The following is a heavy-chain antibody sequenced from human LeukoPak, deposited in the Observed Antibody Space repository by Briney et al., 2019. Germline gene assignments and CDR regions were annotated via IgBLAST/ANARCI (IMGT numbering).Heavy chain of an antibody. CDR2: IYYSGST. V-gene: IGHV4-59*01. Sequence: SETLSLTCTVSGGSISSYYWSWIRQPPGKGLEWIGYIYYSGSTNYNPSLKSRVTISVDTSKNQFSLKLSSVTAADTAVYYCAKGRTGPFDYWGQGTLVTVSS. CDR3: AKGRTGPFDY. CDR1: GGSISSYY. J-gene: IGHJ4*02.